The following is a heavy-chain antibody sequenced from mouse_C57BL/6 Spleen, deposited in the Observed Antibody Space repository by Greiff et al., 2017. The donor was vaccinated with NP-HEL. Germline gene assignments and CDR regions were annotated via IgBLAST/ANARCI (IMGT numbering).Heavy chain of an antibody. CDR3: ARTARIKY. CDR1: GYSITSGYG. D-gene: IGHD1-2*01. V-gene: IGHV3-2*02. J-gene: IGHJ2*01. Sequence: EVKLQESGPGLVKPSQSLSLTCTVPGYSITSGYGWNWIRQFPGNKLEWMGYISYSGSTTYNPSLKSRISITRDPSKNQFFLQLNSVTTEDTATYYCARTARIKYWGQGTTLTVSS. CDR2: ISYSGST.